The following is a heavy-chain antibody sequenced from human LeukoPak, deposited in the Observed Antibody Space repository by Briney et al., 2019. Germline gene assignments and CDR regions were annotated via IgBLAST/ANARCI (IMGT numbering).Heavy chain of an antibody. CDR2: IYYSGST. J-gene: IGHJ6*02. Sequence: SETLSLTCHVSGGSISSSSYYWGWIRQPPGKGLEWIGRIYYSGSTYYNPSLKSRVTISVDTSKNQFSLKLSSVTAADTAVYYCARHPPSYCSGGSFYSDYYYGMDVWGQGTTVTVSS. CDR1: GGSISSSSYY. V-gene: IGHV4-39*01. CDR3: ARHPPSYCSGGSFYSDYYYGMDV. D-gene: IGHD2-15*01.